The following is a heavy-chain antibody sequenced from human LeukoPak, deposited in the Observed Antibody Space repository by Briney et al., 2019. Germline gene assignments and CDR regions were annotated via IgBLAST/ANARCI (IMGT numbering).Heavy chain of an antibody. CDR3: ARDPPYYYGSGIDVWFDP. CDR2: IYTSGST. J-gene: IGHJ5*02. D-gene: IGHD3-10*01. CDR1: GGSISNYY. Sequence: SETLSLTCTVSGGSISNYYWSWIRQPAGKGLEWIGRIYTSGSTNYNPSLKSRVTMSVDTSKNQFSLKLSSVTAADTAVYYCARDPPYYYGSGIDVWFDPWGQGTLVTVSS. V-gene: IGHV4-4*07.